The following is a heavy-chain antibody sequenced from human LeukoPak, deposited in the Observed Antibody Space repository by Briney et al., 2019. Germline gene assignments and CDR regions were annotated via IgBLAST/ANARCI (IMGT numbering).Heavy chain of an antibody. J-gene: IGHJ4*02. V-gene: IGHV3-11*01. CDR1: GFTFSDYY. D-gene: IGHD3-22*01. Sequence: PGGSLRLSCAASGFTFSDYYISWIRQAPGKGLEWVSYISSSGSTIYYADSMKGRFTISTDNAKNSLYLQMNSLRAEDTAVYYCARESYYYDSSGYYVYYFDYWGQGTLVTVSS. CDR2: ISSSGSTI. CDR3: ARESYYYDSSGYYVYYFDY.